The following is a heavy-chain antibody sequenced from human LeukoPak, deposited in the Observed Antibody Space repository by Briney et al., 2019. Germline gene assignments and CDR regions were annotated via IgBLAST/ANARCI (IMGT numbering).Heavy chain of an antibody. CDR2: INHSGST. D-gene: IGHD3-22*01. Sequence: PSETLSLTCAVYGVSFSGYYWSWIRQPPGKGLEWIGEINHSGSTNCNPSLKSRVTISVDTSKNQFSLKLSSVTAADTAVYYCAIPRASSGYNGCFDYWGQGTLVTVSS. J-gene: IGHJ4*02. CDR3: AIPRASSGYNGCFDY. V-gene: IGHV4-34*01. CDR1: GVSFSGYY.